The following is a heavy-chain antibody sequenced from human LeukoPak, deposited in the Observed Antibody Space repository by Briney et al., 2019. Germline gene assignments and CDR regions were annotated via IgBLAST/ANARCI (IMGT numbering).Heavy chain of an antibody. Sequence: SESLSLTCSVSSGSITTYYWSWIRQSPGKGLEWLGYVYYSGNTNYNPSLKSRLTMSVDMSKCRLSLRLSSVTAADTAVYFCATLNIESSSGWYFRSWGQGTLVTVSS. J-gene: IGHJ5*02. V-gene: IGHV4-59*01. CDR2: VYYSGNT. CDR1: SGSITTYY. CDR3: ATLNIESSSGWYFRS. D-gene: IGHD6-19*01.